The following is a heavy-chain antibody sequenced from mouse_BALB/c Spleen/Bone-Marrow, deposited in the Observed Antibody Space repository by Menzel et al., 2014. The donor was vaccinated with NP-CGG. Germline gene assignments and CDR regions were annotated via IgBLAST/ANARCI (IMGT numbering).Heavy chain of an antibody. CDR3: ARDDYYAMDY. CDR2: IRNKANGYTT. V-gene: IGHV7-3*02. CDR1: GFTFTDYY. Sequence: EVHLVESGGGLVQPGGSLRLSCATSGFTFTDYYMSWVRQPPGKALEWLGFIRNKANGYTTEYSASVKGRFTISRDNSQSILYLQMNTLRAEDSATYYCARDDYYAMDYCGQGASVTVSS. J-gene: IGHJ4*01.